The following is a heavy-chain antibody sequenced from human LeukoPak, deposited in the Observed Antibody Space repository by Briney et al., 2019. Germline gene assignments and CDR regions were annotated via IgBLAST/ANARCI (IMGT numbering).Heavy chain of an antibody. Sequence: SETLSLTCAVYGGSFSGYYWSWIRQPPGKGLEWIGEINHSGSTNYNPSLKSRVTISVDTSKNQFSLKLSSVTAPDTAVYYCARVVHYDFWSGYYPDYYYYGMDVWGQGTTVTVSS. CDR1: GGSFSGYY. V-gene: IGHV4-34*01. D-gene: IGHD3-3*01. J-gene: IGHJ6*02. CDR2: INHSGST. CDR3: ARVVHYDFWSGYYPDYYYYGMDV.